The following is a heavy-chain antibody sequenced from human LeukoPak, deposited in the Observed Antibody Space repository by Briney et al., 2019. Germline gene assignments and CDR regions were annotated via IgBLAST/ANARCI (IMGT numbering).Heavy chain of an antibody. CDR3: ARHRAGPSIAAAGTPGYYYMDV. J-gene: IGHJ6*03. CDR2: IYPGDSDT. CDR1: GYSFTSYW. D-gene: IGHD6-13*01. V-gene: IGHV5-51*01. Sequence: GESLKISCKGSGYSFTSYWIGWVRQMPGKGLEWMGIIYPGDSDTRYSPSFQGQVTISADKSISTAYLQWSSLKASDTAMYYCARHRAGPSIAAAGTPGYYYMDVWGKGTTVTVSS.